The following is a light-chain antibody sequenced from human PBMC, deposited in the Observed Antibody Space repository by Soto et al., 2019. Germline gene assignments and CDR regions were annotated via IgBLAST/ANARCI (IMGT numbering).Light chain of an antibody. CDR2: GAS. CDR3: QQYGSSPPYT. CDR1: QSVSSSY. V-gene: IGKV3-20*01. J-gene: IGKJ2*01. Sequence: EIVLTQSPGTLSLSPGKRATLSCRASQSVSSSYLAWYQQKPGQAPRLLIYGASSRATGIPDRFSGSGSGTDVTVTISRLEPEDFAVYYCQQYGSSPPYTFGQGTKLEIK.